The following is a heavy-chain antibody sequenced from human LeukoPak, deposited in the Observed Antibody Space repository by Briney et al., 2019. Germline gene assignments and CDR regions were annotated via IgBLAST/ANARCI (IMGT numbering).Heavy chain of an antibody. Sequence: SVTVSCKASGGTFSIYAISWVRQAPGQGLEWMGGIIPIFGTANYAQKFQGRVTITTDESTSTAYMELSSLRSEDTAVYYCARVGGTGYCSGGSCYLGYWGQGTLVTVSS. CDR3: ARVGGTGYCSGGSCYLGY. CDR2: IIPIFGTA. V-gene: IGHV1-69*05. CDR1: GGTFSIYA. D-gene: IGHD2-15*01. J-gene: IGHJ4*02.